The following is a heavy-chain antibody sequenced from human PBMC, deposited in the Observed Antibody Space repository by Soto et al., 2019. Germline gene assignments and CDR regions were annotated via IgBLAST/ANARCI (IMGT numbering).Heavy chain of an antibody. CDR2: ISSSGSTI. J-gene: IGHJ4*02. CDR3: ARGIQLWFQGFDY. V-gene: IGHV3-11*01. Sequence: GGSLRLSCSASGFTFSDYCMSWVRQAPGKGLEWVSYISSSGSTIYYADSVKGRFTISRDNARNSLYLQMNSLRAEDTAVYYCARGIQLWFQGFDYWGQGTLVTVSS. D-gene: IGHD5-18*01. CDR1: GFTFSDYC.